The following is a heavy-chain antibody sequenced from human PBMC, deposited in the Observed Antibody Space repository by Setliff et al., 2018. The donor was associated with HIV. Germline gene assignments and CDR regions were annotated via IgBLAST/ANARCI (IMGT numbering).Heavy chain of an antibody. CDR1: GYTFTDYY. D-gene: IGHD2-8*01. Sequence: ASVKVSCKASGYTFTDYYMHWVRQAPGQGLEWMGRINPNSGGTNYVQKFQGRVTMTRDRSISTAYMELSRLRSDDTGVYYCASKVHCTNGVCLDAFDIWGQGTTVT. CDR2: INPNSGGT. CDR3: ASKVHCTNGVCLDAFDI. J-gene: IGHJ3*02. V-gene: IGHV1-2*05.